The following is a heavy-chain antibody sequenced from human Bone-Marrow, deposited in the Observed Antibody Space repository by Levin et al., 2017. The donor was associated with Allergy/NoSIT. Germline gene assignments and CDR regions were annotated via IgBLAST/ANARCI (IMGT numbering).Heavy chain of an antibody. CDR1: GGSIPNYY. CDR2: IYSTGST. CDR3: TREVVEGSGFEY. J-gene: IGHJ4*02. V-gene: IGHV4-59*01. D-gene: IGHD2-15*01. Sequence: SQTLSLTCTVSGGSIPNYYWSWVRQVPGKGLEWIGYIYSTGSTNYNPSLKSRVTISVDTAKNEFSLKMISVTAADTAVYYCTREVVEGSGFEYWGQGTLVTVSS.